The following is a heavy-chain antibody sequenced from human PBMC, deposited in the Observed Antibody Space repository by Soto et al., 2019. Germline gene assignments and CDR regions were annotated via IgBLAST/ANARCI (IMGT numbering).Heavy chain of an antibody. D-gene: IGHD3-3*01. V-gene: IGHV3-53*01. J-gene: IGHJ6*02. CDR3: ARDLVKWYDFPYGMDV. CDR2: IYSGGST. CDR1: GGSISRGGYY. Sequence: ETLSLTCTVSGGSISRGGYYWSWIRQHPRKGLEWVSVIYSGGSTYYADSVKGRFTISRDNSKNTLFLQMNSLRAEDTAVYYCARDLVKWYDFPYGMDVWGQGTTVTVSS.